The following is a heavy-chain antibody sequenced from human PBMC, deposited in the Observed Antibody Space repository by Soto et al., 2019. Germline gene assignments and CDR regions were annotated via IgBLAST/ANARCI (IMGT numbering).Heavy chain of an antibody. D-gene: IGHD4-17*01. CDR1: GGTFSTFG. J-gene: IGHJ4*02. Sequence: SVKVSCKTSGGTFSTFGISWVRQAPGQGLEWMGGIIPFFGTAEYSQKFEDRITITADESTNTVYMDLRSLTSEYTAIYYCARTAPMDAGDKSHYDFWGQGALVTVSS. CDR2: IIPFFGTA. CDR3: ARTAPMDAGDKSHYDF. V-gene: IGHV1-69*13.